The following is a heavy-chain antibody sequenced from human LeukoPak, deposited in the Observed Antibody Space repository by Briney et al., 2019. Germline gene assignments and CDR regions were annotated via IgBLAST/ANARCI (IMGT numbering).Heavy chain of an antibody. CDR1: GFTFSSYS. Sequence: PGESLRLSCAASGFTFSSYSMSWLRQAPGKGLEWGSYISSSSSNIYYADSVKGRFTISRDNAKNSLYLQMDSLRAEDTAVYYRARGMYYYYYGMDVWGQGTTVTVSS. D-gene: IGHD2-8*01. CDR3: ARGMYYYYYGMDV. CDR2: ISSSSSNI. J-gene: IGHJ6*02. V-gene: IGHV3-48*01.